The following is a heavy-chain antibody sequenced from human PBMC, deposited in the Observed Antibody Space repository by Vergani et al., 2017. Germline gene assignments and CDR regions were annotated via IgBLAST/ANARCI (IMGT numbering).Heavy chain of an antibody. CDR3: ARETRDTPSSLDY. Sequence: EVQLVESGGGLVQPGGSLRLSCAASGFTLSDHVMDWVRQGPGKGLEWVGRSRNKARSYTTEYSASVKGRFTISKDISKNTLYLQMNSLRGDDTAVYYCARETRDTPSSLDYWGQGTLVTVSS. V-gene: IGHV3-72*01. CDR2: SRNKARSYTT. D-gene: IGHD5-24*01. CDR1: GFTLSDHV. J-gene: IGHJ4*02.